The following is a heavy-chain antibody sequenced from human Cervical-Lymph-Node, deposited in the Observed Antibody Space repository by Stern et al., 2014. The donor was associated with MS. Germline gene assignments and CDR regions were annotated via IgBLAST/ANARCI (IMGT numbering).Heavy chain of an antibody. CDR1: GGPFRRHT. V-gene: IGHV1-69*01. D-gene: IGHD7-27*01. CDR3: ATEGGNWGYFDL. CDR2: IKPIFDAA. Sequence: QMQLVQYGAEVKKPGSSVKLSCKASGGPFRRHTIGWLRQAPGQGLEWKGGIKPIFDAAENSQKFQGSITIIDDESTNPAYMELSSLRSEDTAVYYCATEGGNWGYFDLWGSGTLVTVSS. J-gene: IGHJ2*01.